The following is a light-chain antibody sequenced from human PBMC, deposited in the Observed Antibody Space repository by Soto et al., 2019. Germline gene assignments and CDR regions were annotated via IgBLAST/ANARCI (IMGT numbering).Light chain of an antibody. CDR3: TSYTSSTTWV. CDR1: SSDVGRYNY. V-gene: IGLV2-14*01. Sequence: QSALTQPASVSGSPGQSITISCTGTSSDVGRYNYVSWYQQHPGKAPKLMIYEVSNRPSGVSNRCSASKSGNTASLTISGLQAEDEADYYCTSYTSSTTWVFGGGTKLTVL. CDR2: EVS. J-gene: IGLJ3*02.